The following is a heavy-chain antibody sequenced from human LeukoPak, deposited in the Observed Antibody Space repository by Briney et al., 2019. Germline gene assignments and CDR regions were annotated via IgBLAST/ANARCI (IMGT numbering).Heavy chain of an antibody. V-gene: IGHV4-59*01. CDR3: ARAIRGVMYYYYYYYMDV. J-gene: IGHJ6*03. Sequence: SETLSLTCTVSGGSISSYYWSWIRQPPGKGLEWIGYIYYSGSTNYSPSLKSRVTISVDTSKNQFSLKLSSVTAADTAVYYCARAIRGVMYYYYYYYMDVWGKGTTVTISS. CDR2: IYYSGST. D-gene: IGHD3-10*01. CDR1: GGSISSYY.